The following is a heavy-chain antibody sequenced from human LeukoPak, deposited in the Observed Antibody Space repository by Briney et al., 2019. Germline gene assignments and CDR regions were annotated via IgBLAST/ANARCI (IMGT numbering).Heavy chain of an antibody. D-gene: IGHD1-14*01. J-gene: IGHJ5*02. V-gene: IGHV3-7*01. CDR2: IKRDGSEK. CDR3: ARGTSGAFDR. Sequence: GGSLRLSCAASGFTFSGYWMTWVRQAPGKGLEWVANIKRDGSEKYYVDSVKGRFTFSRDNAKNSLYLQMNSLRAEDTAVYYCARGTSGAFDRWGQGTLVTVSS. CDR1: GFTFSGYW.